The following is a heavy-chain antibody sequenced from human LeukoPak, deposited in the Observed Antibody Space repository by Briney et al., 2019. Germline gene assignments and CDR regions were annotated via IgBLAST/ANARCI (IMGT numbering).Heavy chain of an antibody. CDR3: ARENFQY. CDR2: IKPDGSDQ. Sequence: PGRSLRLSCEASGVSFSDCGMHWVRQAPGKGLEWVANIKPDGSDQYYVDSVKGRFTISRDNAKNSLYLQMNSLRAEDTAVYYCARENFQYWAQGTLVTVSS. J-gene: IGHJ4*02. V-gene: IGHV3-7*04. CDR1: GVSFSDCG.